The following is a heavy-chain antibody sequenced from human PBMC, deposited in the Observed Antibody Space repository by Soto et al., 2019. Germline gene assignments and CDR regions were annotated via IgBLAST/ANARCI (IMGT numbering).Heavy chain of an antibody. CDR3: ARWRGALDY. J-gene: IGHJ4*02. V-gene: IGHV1-3*01. CDR2: ISADTGNI. Sequence: ASVKVSFKTSGYSFSSFSLHWVRQAPGQRLEWMGWISADTGNIQYSQSFQGRVTITRDAPASTAYLELGSLTSEDTAIYYCARWRGALDYWGQGTLVTVSS. CDR1: GYSFSSFS. D-gene: IGHD3-10*01.